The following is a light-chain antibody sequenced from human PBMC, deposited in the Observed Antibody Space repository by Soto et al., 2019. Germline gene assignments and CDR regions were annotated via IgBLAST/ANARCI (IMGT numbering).Light chain of an antibody. J-gene: IGKJ2*01. V-gene: IGKV1-5*03. CDR2: KAS. CDR3: QQYNSHSSYT. Sequence: DIQMTQSPSTLSASVGDRVTITCRASQSINTWLAWYQQKPGKAPKLLIYKASSLGSGVPSRFSGSGSGTDFTLTISSLPPDDFAIYYCQQYNSHSSYTFGQGTKLEIK. CDR1: QSINTW.